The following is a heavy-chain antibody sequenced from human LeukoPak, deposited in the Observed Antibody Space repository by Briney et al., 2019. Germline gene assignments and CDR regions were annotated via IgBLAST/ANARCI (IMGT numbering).Heavy chain of an antibody. J-gene: IGHJ4*02. CDR2: MNPNSGNT. CDR3: ARDCDIAVAGFDYFDY. Sequence: GASVKVSCKASGYTFTSYDINWVRQATGQGLEWMGWMNPNSGNTGYAQKFQGSVTMTRNTSISTAYMELSSLRSEDTAVYYCARDCDIAVAGFDYFDYWGQGTLVTVSS. D-gene: IGHD6-19*01. V-gene: IGHV1-8*01. CDR1: GYTFTSYD.